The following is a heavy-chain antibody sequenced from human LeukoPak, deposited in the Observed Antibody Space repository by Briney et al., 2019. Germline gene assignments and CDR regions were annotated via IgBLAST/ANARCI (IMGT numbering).Heavy chain of an antibody. Sequence: SQTLSLTCAISGDSVSSNNTAWNWIRQSPSRGLEWLGRTYYRSKWYNDYVVSVKGRITINPDTSKNQFSLHLNSVTPEDTAVYYCARDETGGLAFLIWGQGTMVTVSS. V-gene: IGHV6-1*01. J-gene: IGHJ3*02. CDR3: ARDETGGLAFLI. CDR2: TYYRSKWYN. CDR1: GDSVSSNNTA. D-gene: IGHD1-14*01.